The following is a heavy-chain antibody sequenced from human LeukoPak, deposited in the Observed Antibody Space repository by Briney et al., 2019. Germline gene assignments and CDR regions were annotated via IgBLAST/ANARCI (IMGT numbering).Heavy chain of an antibody. CDR1: GYTFTSYD. CDR3: ASGVGYSSSSVFDY. Sequence: ASVKVSCKASGYTFTSYDINWVRQATGQGLEWMGWMNPNSGNTGYAQKFQGRVTMTRNTAISTAYMELSSLRSEDTAVYYCASGVGYSSSSVFDYWGQGTLVTVSS. D-gene: IGHD6-6*01. V-gene: IGHV1-8*01. CDR2: MNPNSGNT. J-gene: IGHJ4*02.